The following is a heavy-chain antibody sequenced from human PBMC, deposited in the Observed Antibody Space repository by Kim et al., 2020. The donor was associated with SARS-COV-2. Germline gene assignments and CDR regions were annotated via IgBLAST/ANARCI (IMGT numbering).Heavy chain of an antibody. D-gene: IGHD1-26*01. CDR1: GFTFSTYW. J-gene: IGHJ4*02. CDR2: IKQDGSDN. Sequence: GGSLRLSCAASGFTFSTYWMSWVRQAPGKGLEWVANIKQDGSDNYYVQSVRGRFTISRDNAKNSLYLQMNSLRAEDTAVYYCARDQGKSGSHSSEFDYWGQGTLVTVSS. CDR3: ARDQGKSGSHSSEFDY. V-gene: IGHV3-7*01.